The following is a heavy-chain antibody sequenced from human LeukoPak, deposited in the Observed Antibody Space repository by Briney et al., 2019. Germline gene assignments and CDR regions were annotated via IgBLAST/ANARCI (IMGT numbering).Heavy chain of an antibody. CDR2: IDPKSGAT. J-gene: IGHJ5*02. CDR3: ARDNGVGATTVWFDP. V-gene: IGHV1-2*06. CDR1: GYTLTELS. D-gene: IGHD1-26*01. Sequence: ASVTVSCTVSGYTLTELSMHWVRQAPGQGLEWMGRIDPKSGATDYAQKFQGRVTMTRDTSISTAYMDLSRLRSDDTAVYFCARDNGVGATTVWFDPWGQGTLVTVSS.